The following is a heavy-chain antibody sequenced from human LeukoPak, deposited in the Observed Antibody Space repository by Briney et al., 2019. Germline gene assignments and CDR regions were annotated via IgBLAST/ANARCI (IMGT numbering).Heavy chain of an antibody. CDR1: AFTFSSYS. CDR3: ARDYDSSGLDAFDI. CDR2: ISSSGRYI. Sequence: GGCLRLSCAPSAFTFSSYSMNWARHDPGKWLEWVLSISSSGRYIYYADSVKGRFTISRDNAKNSLYLQMNSLRAEDTAVYYCARDYDSSGLDAFDIWGQGTMVTVSS. J-gene: IGHJ3*02. D-gene: IGHD3-22*01. V-gene: IGHV3-21*01.